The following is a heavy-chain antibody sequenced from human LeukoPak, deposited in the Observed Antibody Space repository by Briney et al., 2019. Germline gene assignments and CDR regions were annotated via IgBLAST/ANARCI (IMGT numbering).Heavy chain of an antibody. Sequence: SETLSLTCTVSGGSISSSSYSWGWIRQPPGKGLGWIGSIYYSGSTYDNPSLNSRVTIAVDTSKNHFSLKLSSVPDADTAVYYCATSPPSEWELIRFGNSFDYWGQGTLVTVSS. D-gene: IGHD1-26*01. CDR2: IYYSGST. V-gene: IGHV4-39*07. CDR3: ATSPPSEWELIRFGNSFDY. J-gene: IGHJ4*02. CDR1: GGSISSSSYS.